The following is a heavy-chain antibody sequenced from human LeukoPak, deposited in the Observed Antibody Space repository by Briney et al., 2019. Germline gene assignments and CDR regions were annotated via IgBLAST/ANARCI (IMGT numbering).Heavy chain of an antibody. J-gene: IGHJ5*02. CDR3: ARAAALGVGTIFGVAPNGYWFDP. CDR2: IYYSGRT. Sequence: SQTLSPTCTVSARSISSSYWSSIRHPRGKGLEWIGYIYYSGRTNYNPSLKSRVTISVDTSKNQFSLKLSSVTAADTAVYYCARAAALGVGTIFGVAPNGYWFDPWGQGTLVTVSS. CDR1: ARSISSSY. V-gene: IGHV4-59*01. D-gene: IGHD3-3*01.